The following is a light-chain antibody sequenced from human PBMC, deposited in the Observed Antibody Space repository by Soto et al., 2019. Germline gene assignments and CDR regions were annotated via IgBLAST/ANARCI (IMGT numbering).Light chain of an antibody. V-gene: IGLV2-14*01. CDR3: SSYTSSGTYV. Sequence: QSALTQPASVSGSPGQSITISCTGTISDVGGHNYVSWYQQHPGKAPKLMIYEVSNRPSGVSNRFSGSKSGNTASLTISGLQAEDEADYYCSSYTSSGTYVFGTGTKVTVL. CDR1: ISDVGGHNY. CDR2: EVS. J-gene: IGLJ1*01.